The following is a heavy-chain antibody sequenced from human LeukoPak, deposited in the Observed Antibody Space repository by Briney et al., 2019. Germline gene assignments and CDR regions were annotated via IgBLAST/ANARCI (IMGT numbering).Heavy chain of an antibody. V-gene: IGHV3-66*01. D-gene: IGHD1-1*01. CDR3: ARGFLQLTPYYFDY. Sequence: PGGSLRLSCAASGFTLTGYSMHWVRQAPEKGLEWVSIIHNDGSTYYADSVKGRFTVSRDNSKNTVPLQMDSLRVDDTGIYYCARGFLQLTPYYFDYWGQGALVTVSS. CDR2: IHNDGST. J-gene: IGHJ4*02. CDR1: GFTLTGYS.